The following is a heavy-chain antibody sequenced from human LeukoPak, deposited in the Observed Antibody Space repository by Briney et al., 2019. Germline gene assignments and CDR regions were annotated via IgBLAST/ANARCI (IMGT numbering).Heavy chain of an antibody. V-gene: IGHV4-39*01. J-gene: IGHJ4*02. CDR3: ARHGYSSSWYAVDYFDY. CDR1: GGSISSSSYY. Sequence: SETLSLTCTVSGGSISSSSYYWGWIRQPPGKGLEWIGSIYYSGSTYYNPSLKSRVTISVDTSKNQFSLKLSSVTAADTAVYYCARHGYSSSWYAVDYFDYWGQGTLVTVSS. D-gene: IGHD6-13*01. CDR2: IYYSGST.